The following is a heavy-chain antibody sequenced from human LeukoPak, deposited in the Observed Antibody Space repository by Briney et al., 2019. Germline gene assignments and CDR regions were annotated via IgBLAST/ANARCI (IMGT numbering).Heavy chain of an antibody. CDR3: ARAGSSWSIFDY. CDR1: GGSFSGYY. V-gene: IGHV4-34*01. Sequence: SETLSLTCAVYGGSFSGYYWSWIRRPPGKGLEWIGEINHSGSTNYNPSLKSRVTISVDTSKNQFSLKLSSVTAADTAVYYCARAGSSWSIFDYWGQGTLVTASS. D-gene: IGHD6-13*01. J-gene: IGHJ4*02. CDR2: INHSGST.